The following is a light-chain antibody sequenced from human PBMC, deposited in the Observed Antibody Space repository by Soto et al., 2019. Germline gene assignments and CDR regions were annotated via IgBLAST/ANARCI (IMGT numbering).Light chain of an antibody. CDR3: CSYAGTYTYA. Sequence: QSVLTQPRSVSGSPGQSVTISCTGTSSDVGGYNYVSWYQQHPGKAPKVIIYDVSKRPSGVPDRFSGSKSDNTASLTISGLQADDEADYYCCSYAGTYTYAFGTGTKVTVL. J-gene: IGLJ1*01. CDR1: SSDVGGYNY. CDR2: DVS. V-gene: IGLV2-11*01.